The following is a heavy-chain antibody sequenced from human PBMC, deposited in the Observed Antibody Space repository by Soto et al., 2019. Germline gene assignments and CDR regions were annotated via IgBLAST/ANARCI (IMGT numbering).Heavy chain of an antibody. D-gene: IGHD6-13*01. V-gene: IGHV4-34*01. CDR3: ARSSGYSSSWFLFDY. J-gene: IGHJ4*02. CDR1: GGSFSGYY. Sequence: QVQLQQWGAGLLKPSETLSLTCAVYGGSFSGYYWSWIRQPPGKGLEWIGEINHSGSTNYNPSLKSRVTISVDTSKNQFSLTLSSVTAADTAVYYCARSSGYSSSWFLFDYWGQGTLVTVSS. CDR2: INHSGST.